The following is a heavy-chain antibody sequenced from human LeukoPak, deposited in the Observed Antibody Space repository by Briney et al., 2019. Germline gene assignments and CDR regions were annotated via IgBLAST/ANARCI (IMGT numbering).Heavy chain of an antibody. Sequence: SETLSLPCTVSVGSISSGSYYWSWIRQPAGKGLEWIGRIYTSGSTNYNPSLKSRVTISVDTSKNQFSLKLSSVTAADTAVYYCAKTRDLFVTGLLDYWGQGTLVTVSS. CDR2: IYTSGST. J-gene: IGHJ4*02. CDR3: AKTRDLFVTGLLDY. V-gene: IGHV4-61*02. D-gene: IGHD3-9*01. CDR1: VGSISSGSYY.